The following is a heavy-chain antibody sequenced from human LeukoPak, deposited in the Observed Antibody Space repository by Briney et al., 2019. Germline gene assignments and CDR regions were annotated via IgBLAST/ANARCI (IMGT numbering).Heavy chain of an antibody. Sequence: GGSLRLSCAASGFTFSNYGMQWVRQTPGKGLEWVAIIWYDGSQKYHADSVKGRFTISRDNAKNSLYLQMNSLRAEDTAVYYCASLSGGSPFDYWGQGTLVTVSS. CDR2: IWYDGSQK. CDR1: GFTFSNYG. CDR3: ASLSGGSPFDY. D-gene: IGHD4-23*01. V-gene: IGHV3-33*03. J-gene: IGHJ4*02.